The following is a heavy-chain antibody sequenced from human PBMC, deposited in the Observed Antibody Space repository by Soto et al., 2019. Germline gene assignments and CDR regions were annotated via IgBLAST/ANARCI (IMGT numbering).Heavy chain of an antibody. CDR3: ATLGLPTYSYYGMDA. Sequence: QVQLVQSGAEVKKPGSSVKVSCKASGGTFSSYTISWVRQAPGQGLEWMGGIIPIFGTANYAQKFQGRVTSAGHESTSTGYMELSSMRSEDTAVYYRATLGLPTYSYYGMDAGGQGTRVTVS. D-gene: IGHD5-18*01. CDR1: GGTFSSYT. CDR2: IIPIFGTA. V-gene: IGHV1-69*12. J-gene: IGHJ6*02.